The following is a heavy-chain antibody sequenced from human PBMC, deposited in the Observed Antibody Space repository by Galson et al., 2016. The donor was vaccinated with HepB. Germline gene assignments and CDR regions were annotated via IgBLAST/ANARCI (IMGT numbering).Heavy chain of an antibody. V-gene: IGHV3-23*01. Sequence: SLRLSCAASGFPLRSYAMSWVRQAPGKGLEWVSAISASGGNTYYADSVMGRFTISRDNSNNTLYLQMNSLRPEDTAVYFCAIPRGYRYSMDVWGQGTTVTVSS. CDR3: AIPRGYRYSMDV. J-gene: IGHJ6*02. D-gene: IGHD5-18*01. CDR1: GFPLRSYA. CDR2: ISASGGNT.